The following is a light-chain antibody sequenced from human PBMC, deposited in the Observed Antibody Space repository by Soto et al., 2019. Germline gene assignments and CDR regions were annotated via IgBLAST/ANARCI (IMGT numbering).Light chain of an antibody. CDR1: SSDVGGYNY. J-gene: IGLJ2*01. V-gene: IGLV2-14*01. Sequence: QSVLTQPASVSGSPGQSITISCTGTSSDVGGYNYVSWYQQHPGKAPKLMIYDVSNRPSGVSNRFSGSKSGNTASLTISGLQAEDEADYYGSSYTSSSTLGVVVGGGTKLTVL. CDR3: SSYTSSSTLGVV. CDR2: DVS.